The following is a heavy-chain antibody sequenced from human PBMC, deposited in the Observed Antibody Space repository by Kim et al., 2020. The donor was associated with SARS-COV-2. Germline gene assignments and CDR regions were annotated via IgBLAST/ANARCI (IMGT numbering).Heavy chain of an antibody. D-gene: IGHD3-3*01. CDR3: ARVRDFWSGKGPFDY. J-gene: IGHJ4*02. V-gene: IGHV4-4*07. Sequence: PSRKSRVPMSVDASKNQFSLKLSSVTAADTAVYYCARVRDFWSGKGPFDYWGQGTLVTVSS.